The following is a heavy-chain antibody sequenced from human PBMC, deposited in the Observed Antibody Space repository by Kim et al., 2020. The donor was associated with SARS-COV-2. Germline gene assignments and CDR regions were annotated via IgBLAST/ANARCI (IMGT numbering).Heavy chain of an antibody. CDR1: GFTFSSYW. CDR2: ISSDGSTT. V-gene: IGHV3-74*01. J-gene: IGHJ4*02. D-gene: IGHD4-17*01. Sequence: GGSLRLSCAASGFTFSSYWMHWVRQAPGKGLVWVSRISSDGSTTSYADSVKGRFTISRDNAKNTLYLQMNSLRAEDTAVYYCARVLVTTLFDYWGQGTL. CDR3: ARVLVTTLFDY.